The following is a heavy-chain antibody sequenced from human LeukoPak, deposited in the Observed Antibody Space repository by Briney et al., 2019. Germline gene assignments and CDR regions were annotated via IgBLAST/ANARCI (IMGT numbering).Heavy chain of an antibody. Sequence: SETLSLTCTVSGGSISSGDYYWSWIRQPPGKGLEWIGYIYYSGSTYYNPSLKSRVTISVDTSKNPFSLKLSSVTAADTAVYYCARVLIAAAGTHLDYWGQGTLVTVSS. D-gene: IGHD6-13*01. CDR2: IYYSGST. CDR1: GGSISSGDYY. J-gene: IGHJ4*02. V-gene: IGHV4-30-4*08. CDR3: ARVLIAAAGTHLDY.